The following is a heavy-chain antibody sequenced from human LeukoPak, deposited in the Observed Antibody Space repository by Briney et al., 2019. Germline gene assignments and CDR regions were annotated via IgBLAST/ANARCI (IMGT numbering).Heavy chain of an antibody. CDR3: AKAENYDFWSGYAIYYYYMDV. Sequence: GGSLRLSCAASGFTLTTNYMTWVRQAPGKGLEWVSVIYISGNTYYTDSVKGRFTISRDSSKNTLYLQMNSLRPEDTAVYYCAKAENYDFWSGYAIYYYYMDVWGKGTTVTVSS. J-gene: IGHJ6*03. CDR1: GFTLTTNY. CDR2: IYISGNT. V-gene: IGHV3-66*03. D-gene: IGHD3-3*01.